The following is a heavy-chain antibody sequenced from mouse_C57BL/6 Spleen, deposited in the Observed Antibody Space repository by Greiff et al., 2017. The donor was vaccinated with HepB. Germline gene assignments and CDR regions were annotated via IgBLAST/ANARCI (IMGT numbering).Heavy chain of an antibody. D-gene: IGHD1-1*02. V-gene: IGHV10-1*01. CDR3: VREVAYYFDY. J-gene: IGHJ2*01. CDR2: IRSKSNNYAT. Sequence: DVQLVESGGGLVQPKGSLKLSCAASGFSFNTYAMNWVRQAPGKGLEWVARIRSKSNNYATYYADSVKDRFTISRDDSESMLYLQMNNLKTEDTAMYYCVREVAYYFDYWGQGTTLTVSS. CDR1: GFSFNTYA.